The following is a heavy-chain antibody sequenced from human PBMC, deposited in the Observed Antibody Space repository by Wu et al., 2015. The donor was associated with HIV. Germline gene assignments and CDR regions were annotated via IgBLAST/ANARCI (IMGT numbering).Heavy chain of an antibody. V-gene: IGHV1-8*01. D-gene: IGHD3-10*01. CDR1: GYTFTSYD. Sequence: QVQLVQSGAEVKKPGASVKVSCKASGYTFTSYDINWVRQATGQGLEWMGWMNPNSGNTGYAQKFQGRVTMTRNTSISTAYMELSSLRSEDTAVYYCARGRGSYGSGSYSSFRLRSQNDAFDIWGQGTMVTVSS. CDR2: MNPNSGNT. J-gene: IGHJ3*02. CDR3: ARGRGSYGSGSYSSFRLRSQNDAFDI.